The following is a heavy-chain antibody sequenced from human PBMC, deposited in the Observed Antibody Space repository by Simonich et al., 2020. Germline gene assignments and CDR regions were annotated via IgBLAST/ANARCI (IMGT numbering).Heavy chain of an antibody. J-gene: IGHJ2*01. D-gene: IGHD6-13*01. CDR1: GYTFTGYY. CDR2: INPNSGGT. Sequence: QVQLVQSGAEVKKPGASVKVSCKASGYTFTGYYMHWVRQAPGQGLERIGWINPNSGGTNSAQKFKGRVTMTRDTSISTAYMERSRLRSDDTAVYYCARDSYSSWYFDLWGRGTLVTVSS. V-gene: IGHV1-2*02. CDR3: ARDSYSSWYFDL.